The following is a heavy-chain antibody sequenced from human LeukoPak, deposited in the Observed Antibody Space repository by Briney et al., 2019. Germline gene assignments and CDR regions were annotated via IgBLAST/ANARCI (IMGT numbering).Heavy chain of an antibody. V-gene: IGHV1-2*06. Sequence: ASVKVSCKASGYTFTGYYVHWVRQAPGQGLEWMGRINPNSGDTNYARKFQGRVTMTRDTSISTAYMELSRLRSDDTAVYYCARDYCGGDCFPDYWGQGTLVTVSS. CDR1: GYTFTGYY. CDR3: ARDYCGGDCFPDY. D-gene: IGHD2-21*02. CDR2: INPNSGDT. J-gene: IGHJ4*02.